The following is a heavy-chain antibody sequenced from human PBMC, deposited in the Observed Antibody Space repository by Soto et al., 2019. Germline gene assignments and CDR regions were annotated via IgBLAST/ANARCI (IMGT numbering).Heavy chain of an antibody. CDR1: GFTVSSNY. Sequence: EVQLVESGGGLVQPGGSLRLSCAASGFTVSSNYMSWVRQAPGKGLEWVSVIYSGGSTYYADSVKGRFTISRDNSKNTLYLQMSSLRAEDTAVYYCARDHLDDFGVVVPQVGYYYYGMDVWGQGTTVTVSS. V-gene: IGHV3-66*01. J-gene: IGHJ6*02. CDR2: IYSGGST. D-gene: IGHD3-3*01. CDR3: ARDHLDDFGVVVPQVGYYYYGMDV.